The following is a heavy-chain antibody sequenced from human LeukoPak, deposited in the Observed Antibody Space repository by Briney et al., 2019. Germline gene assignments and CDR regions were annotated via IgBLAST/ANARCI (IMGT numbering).Heavy chain of an antibody. V-gene: IGHV3-23*01. CDR3: AKDWAPGYYYDSSGYSDAFDI. CDR2: ISGSGGST. D-gene: IGHD3-22*01. J-gene: IGHJ3*02. Sequence: GGSLRLSCAASGFTFSRYTMNWVRQAPGRGLEWVSAISGSGGSTYYADCVKGRFTISRDNSKNTLYLQMNSLRAEDTAVYYCAKDWAPGYYYDSSGYSDAFDIWGQGTMVTVSS. CDR1: GFTFSRYT.